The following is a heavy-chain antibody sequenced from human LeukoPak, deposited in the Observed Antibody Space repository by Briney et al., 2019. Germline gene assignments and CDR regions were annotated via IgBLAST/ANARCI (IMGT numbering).Heavy chain of an antibody. D-gene: IGHD3-9*01. CDR3: ARMGPDILTGYYPNFDY. CDR1: GYTFTSYD. J-gene: IGHJ4*02. CDR2: MNPNSGNT. V-gene: IGHV1-8*03. Sequence: ASVKVSCKASGYTFTSYDINWVRQATGQGLEWMGWMNPNSGNTGYAQKFQGRVTITRNTSIRTAYLELSSLSSEDPAVYYCARMGPDILTGYYPNFDYWGQGTLVTVSS.